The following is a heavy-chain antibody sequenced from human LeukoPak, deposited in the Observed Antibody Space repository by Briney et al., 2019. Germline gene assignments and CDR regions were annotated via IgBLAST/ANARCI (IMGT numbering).Heavy chain of an antibody. CDR3: ASIPGGFGELLWNGQVIFDY. J-gene: IGHJ4*02. D-gene: IGHD3-10*01. Sequence: GGSLRLSCAASGFTFSSYAMHWVRQAPGKGLEWVAVISYDGSNKYYADSVKGRFTISRDNSKNTLYLQMNSLRAEDTAGYYCASIPGGFGELLWNGQVIFDYWGQGTLVTVSS. CDR2: ISYDGSNK. CDR1: GFTFSSYA. V-gene: IGHV3-30*04.